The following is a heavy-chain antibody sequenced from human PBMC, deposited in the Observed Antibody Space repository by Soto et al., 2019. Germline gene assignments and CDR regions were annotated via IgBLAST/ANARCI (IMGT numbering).Heavy chain of an antibody. CDR1: GGSISSGGYY. J-gene: IGHJ5*02. D-gene: IGHD3-10*01. V-gene: IGHV4-31*03. Sequence: SETLSLTCTVSGGSISSGGYYWSWIRQHPGKGLEWIGYIYHSGDTYYNPSLKSRVTISVDTSKNQFSLKLSSVTAADTAVYYCARTTYYYGSRFDAWGQGTLVTVSS. CDR3: ARTTYYYGSRFDA. CDR2: IYHSGDT.